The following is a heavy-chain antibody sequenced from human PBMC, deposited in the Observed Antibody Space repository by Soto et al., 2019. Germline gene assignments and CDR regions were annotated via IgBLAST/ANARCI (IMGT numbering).Heavy chain of an antibody. CDR3: ATSTIFGVVDAFDI. CDR1: GYRFTSHV. J-gene: IGHJ3*02. Sequence: VESLTISCETSGYRFTSHVITLMLQVPGKGLEWVGRIDPTDSSTTYSKSFQGHVTISVDKSISTAYLHWSALKASDNAIYYCATSTIFGVVDAFDIWGQGTLVTVSS. D-gene: IGHD3-3*01. V-gene: IGHV5-10-1*01. CDR2: IDPTDSST.